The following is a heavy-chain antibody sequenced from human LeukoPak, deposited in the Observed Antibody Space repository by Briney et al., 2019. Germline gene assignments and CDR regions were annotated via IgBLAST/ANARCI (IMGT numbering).Heavy chain of an antibody. CDR2: ISYDGSNK. Sequence: GRSLRLSCAASGFTFSSYGMHWVRQAPGKGLECVAVISYDGSNKYYADSVKGRFTISRDNSKNTLYLQMNSLRAEDTAVYYCAKDLAEYGMDVWGQGTTVTVSS. J-gene: IGHJ6*02. CDR3: AKDLAEYGMDV. V-gene: IGHV3-30*18. CDR1: GFTFSSYG.